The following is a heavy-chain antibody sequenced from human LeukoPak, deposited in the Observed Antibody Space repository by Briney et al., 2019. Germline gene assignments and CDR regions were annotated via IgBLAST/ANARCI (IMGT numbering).Heavy chain of an antibody. CDR1: DDSISDYY. CDR3: TRGAGWLIDY. D-gene: IGHD3-16*01. J-gene: IGHJ4*02. V-gene: IGHV4-59*01. CDR2: FHNSGTS. Sequence: SEMLSLTCTVADDSISDYYRGWIRQPPGEGLEWIGYFHNSGTSTYNPSLKSRVTISADTSKNQFSLKLNSLTTADTAVYYCTRGAGWLIDYWGQGILVTVSS.